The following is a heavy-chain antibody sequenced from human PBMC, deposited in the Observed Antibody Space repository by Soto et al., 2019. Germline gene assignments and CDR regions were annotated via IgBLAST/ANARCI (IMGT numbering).Heavy chain of an antibody. CDR1: GYPVTAYY. D-gene: IGHD3-3*01. CDR3: ARGGGVGVAGSAAFDM. J-gene: IGHJ3*02. Sequence: QLHLVQSGAVVKKPGASVTVSCSASGYPVTAYYMHWVRQAPGRGLEWMGGINPATGAPKYTQTFRGRVTMTRGTSPSTVFMELGGLASEDTAGFYCARGGGVGVAGSAAFDMWGQGTLVTVSS. V-gene: IGHV1-2*02. CDR2: INPATGAP.